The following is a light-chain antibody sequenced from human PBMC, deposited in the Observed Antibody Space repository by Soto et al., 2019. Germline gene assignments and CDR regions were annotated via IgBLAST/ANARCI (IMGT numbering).Light chain of an antibody. J-gene: IGKJ4*01. CDR3: QQLNAYPHS. CDR1: QNIGTS. CDR2: KAS. V-gene: IGKV1-39*01. Sequence: DIQMTQSPSSLSASVGDRVTITCRASQNIGTSLNWYQQKPGKAPTALIYKASTMQGGVPSRFSGSGSGTDFTLTVSSLQPEDFATYYCQQLNAYPHSFGGGTKVEIK.